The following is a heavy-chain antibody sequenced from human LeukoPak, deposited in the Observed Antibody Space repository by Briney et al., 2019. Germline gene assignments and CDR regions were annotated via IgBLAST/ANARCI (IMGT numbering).Heavy chain of an antibody. CDR2: ISGDGGAT. CDR3: AKEGADYGDYSNWFDP. CDR1: GFTFSSYA. Sequence: PGGSLRLSCAASGFTFSSYAMNWVRQAPGKGLEWVSTISGDGGATHYADSVKGRFTISRDNSKNTLYLQMNSLRAEDTAVYYCAKEGADYGDYSNWFDPWGQGTLVTVSS. J-gene: IGHJ5*02. V-gene: IGHV3-23*01. D-gene: IGHD4-17*01.